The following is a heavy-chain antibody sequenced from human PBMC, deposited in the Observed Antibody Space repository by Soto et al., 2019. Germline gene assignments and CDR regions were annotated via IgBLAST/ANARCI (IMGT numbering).Heavy chain of an antibody. Sequence: EEQLLESGGGLVQPGGSLRLSCAASGFTFSSYSMNWVRQAPGKGLEWVSTITASGDNTYYADSVKGRFTISRDDSKNTVYLQMNRLGAGGTAIYYFAKLVWVMAVAGTGPEYHWFHPRGQGTLVTVSS. CDR3: AKLVWVMAVAGTGPEYHWFHP. CDR1: GFTFSSYS. V-gene: IGHV3-23*01. D-gene: IGHD6-19*01. J-gene: IGHJ5*02. CDR2: ITASGDNT.